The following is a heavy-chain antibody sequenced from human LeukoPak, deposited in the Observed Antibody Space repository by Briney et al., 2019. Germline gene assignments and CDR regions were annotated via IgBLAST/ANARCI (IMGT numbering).Heavy chain of an antibody. J-gene: IGHJ3*02. D-gene: IGHD4-11*01. CDR2: IYSGGST. Sequence: GGSLRPSCAASGFTVSSNYMSWVRQAPGKGLEWVSVIYSGGSTYYADSVKGRFTISRDNSKNTLYLQMNSLRAEDTAVYYCARIANSNYGFYAFDIWGQGTMVTVSS. CDR3: ARIANSNYGFYAFDI. CDR1: GFTVSSNY. V-gene: IGHV3-66*02.